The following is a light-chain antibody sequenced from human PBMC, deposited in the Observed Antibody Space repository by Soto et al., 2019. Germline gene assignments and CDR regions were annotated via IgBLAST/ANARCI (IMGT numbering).Light chain of an antibody. CDR1: SSNIGAGYD. V-gene: IGLV1-40*01. J-gene: IGLJ3*02. Sequence: QSVLTQPPSMSGAPGQRVTISCTGSSSNIGAGYDVHWYQHLPGTAPKLLIYGNTNRPSGVPDRFPGSKSGTSASLAITGLQAEDEADYYCQSHDSSLNSWVFGGGTKLTVL. CDR2: GNT. CDR3: QSHDSSLNSWV.